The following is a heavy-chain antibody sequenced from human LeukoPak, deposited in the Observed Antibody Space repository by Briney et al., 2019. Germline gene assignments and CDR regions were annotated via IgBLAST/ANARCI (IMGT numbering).Heavy chain of an antibody. D-gene: IGHD3-22*01. V-gene: IGHV3-23*01. CDR3: AKDLVRDSSGYYPSYFDY. Sequence: GGSLRLSCAASGFTFNSYAMSWVRQAPGKGLEWVSAISGSGGSTYYADSVKGRFTISRDNSKNTLYLQMNSLRAEDTAVYYCAKDLVRDSSGYYPSYFDYWGQGTLVTVSS. J-gene: IGHJ4*02. CDR2: ISGSGGST. CDR1: GFTFNSYA.